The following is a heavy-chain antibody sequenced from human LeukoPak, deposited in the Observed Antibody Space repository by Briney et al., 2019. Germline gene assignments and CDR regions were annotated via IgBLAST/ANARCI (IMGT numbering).Heavy chain of an antibody. CDR1: GFTLNIYW. V-gene: IGHV3-74*01. Sequence: GGSLRLSCAASGFTLNIYWMDWVRQAPGKGLIWVSRINTDGSDTTYADSVKGRFTISRDNAKNTLYLQMNSLRAEDTAVYYCARGCSGGSCYDNWGQGTLVTVSS. J-gene: IGHJ4*02. CDR2: INTDGSDT. CDR3: ARGCSGGSCYDN. D-gene: IGHD2-15*01.